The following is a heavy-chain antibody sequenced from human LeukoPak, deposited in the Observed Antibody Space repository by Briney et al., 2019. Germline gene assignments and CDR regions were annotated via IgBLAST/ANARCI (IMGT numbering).Heavy chain of an antibody. J-gene: IGHJ4*02. CDR2: IYYSGSS. CDR1: GGSISSSSYY. CDR3: ARRGRHQLAPHDY. D-gene: IGHD6-13*01. Sequence: SETLSLTCTVSGGSISSSSYYWGWIRQPPGKGLEWIGSIYYSGSSYYNPSLKSRVTISVDTSKNQFSLKLSSVTAADTAVYYCARRGRHQLAPHDYWGQGTLVTVSS. V-gene: IGHV4-39*01.